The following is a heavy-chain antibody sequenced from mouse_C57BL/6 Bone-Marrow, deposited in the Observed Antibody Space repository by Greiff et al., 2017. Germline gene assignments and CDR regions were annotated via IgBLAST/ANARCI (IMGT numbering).Heavy chain of an antibody. Sequence: EVKLMESGGGLVKPGGSLTLSCAASGFTFSSYAMSWVRQTPEKRLEWVATISDGGSYTYYPDNVKGRFTISRDNAKNKMYLRMSHLKSEDTAMDYCARDEGSYYAMDYWGQGTSVTVSS. CDR2: ISDGGSYT. CDR3: ARDEGSYYAMDY. V-gene: IGHV5-4*01. CDR1: GFTFSSYA. J-gene: IGHJ4*01.